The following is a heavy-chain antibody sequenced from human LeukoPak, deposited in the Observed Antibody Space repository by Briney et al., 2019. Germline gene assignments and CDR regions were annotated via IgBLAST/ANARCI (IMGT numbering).Heavy chain of an antibody. CDR1: GFSFSSYW. Sequence: GGSLGLSCAASGFSFSSYWMHWVRQAPGKGLVWVSRINGDGSSTSYADSVKGRFTISRDNAKNTLYLQMNSLRAEDTAVYYCTRDGYGFDIWGQGTMVTVSS. CDR2: INGDGSST. V-gene: IGHV3-74*01. CDR3: TRDGYGFDI. J-gene: IGHJ3*02.